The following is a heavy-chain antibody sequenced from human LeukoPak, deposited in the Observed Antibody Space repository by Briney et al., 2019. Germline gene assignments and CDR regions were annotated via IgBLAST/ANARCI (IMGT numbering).Heavy chain of an antibody. CDR2: IWHEGSNK. CDR3: ARGDGGLWFGELFGYYYGMDV. Sequence: GGSLRLSCAASGFTFSSYGMHWVRQAPGKGLEWVAGIWHEGSNKYYADSVKGRFTISGDNSKNTLYLQMSSVRAEDKDVYYCARGDGGLWFGELFGYYYGMDVWGKGTTVTVSS. CDR1: GFTFSSYG. V-gene: IGHV3-33*01. J-gene: IGHJ6*04. D-gene: IGHD3-10*01.